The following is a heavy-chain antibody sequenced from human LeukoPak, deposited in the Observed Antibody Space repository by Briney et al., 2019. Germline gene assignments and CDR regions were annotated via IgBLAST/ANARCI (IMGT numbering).Heavy chain of an antibody. J-gene: IGHJ6*04. Sequence: PGGSLRVSCAASGFTFSTYWMSWVRQAPGKGLEWVANIKHDGSEKYYVDSAKGRFTISRDNAKNSLYLQMNSLRVEDTAVYYCVSGYCSSINCPVEDWLGVWGKGTTVTVSS. CDR2: IKHDGSEK. CDR3: VSGYCSSINCPVEDWLGV. V-gene: IGHV3-7*03. D-gene: IGHD2-2*01. CDR1: GFTFSTYW.